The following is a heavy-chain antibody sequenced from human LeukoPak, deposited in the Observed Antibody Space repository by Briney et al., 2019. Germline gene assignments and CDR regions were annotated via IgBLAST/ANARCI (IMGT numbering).Heavy chain of an antibody. CDR1: SGSISSGGYY. CDR3: ARRGYSQTYFDY. Sequence: SQSRSLTCNVSSGSISSGGYYWSWIRQHPGKGLEWIGYIDYSGSTYYNPSLKSRVTISVDTSKNQFSLKLSSVIAADTAVYYCARRGYSQTYFDYWGQGTLVTVSS. CDR2: IDYSGST. J-gene: IGHJ4*02. V-gene: IGHV4-31*03. D-gene: IGHD5-18*01.